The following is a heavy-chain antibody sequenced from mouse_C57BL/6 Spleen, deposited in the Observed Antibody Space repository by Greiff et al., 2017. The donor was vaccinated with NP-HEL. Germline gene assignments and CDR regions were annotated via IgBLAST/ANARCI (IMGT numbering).Heavy chain of an antibody. CDR3: ARGVNWDGRVYYAMDY. CDR2: IDPANGNT. J-gene: IGHJ4*01. D-gene: IGHD4-1*01. Sequence: VQLQQSVAELVRPGASVKLSCTASGFNIKNTYMHWVKQRPEQGLEWNGMIDPANGNTKYAPKFQGKATITADKSSNTAYLQLSSLTSEDTAIYYCARGVNWDGRVYYAMDYGGRGTSVTVSS. CDR1: GFNIKNTY. V-gene: IGHV14-3*01.